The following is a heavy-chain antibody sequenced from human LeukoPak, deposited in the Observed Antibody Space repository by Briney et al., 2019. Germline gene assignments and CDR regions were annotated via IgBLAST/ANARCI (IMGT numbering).Heavy chain of an antibody. Sequence: SSETLSLTCSVSGGSISSYYWSGVRQPAGKGLEGTGRIYSSGSTNYNPSLNSRVTMSVDTSNNQFSLRLTSVTAADTAVYYCARGTTAAAGIFDCWGQGTLVTVSS. D-gene: IGHD6-13*01. J-gene: IGHJ4*02. CDR3: ARGTTAAAGIFDC. V-gene: IGHV4-4*07. CDR2: IYSSGST. CDR1: GGSISSYY.